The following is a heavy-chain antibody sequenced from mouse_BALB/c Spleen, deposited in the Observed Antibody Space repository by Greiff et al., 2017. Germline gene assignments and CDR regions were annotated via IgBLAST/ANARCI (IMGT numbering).Heavy chain of an antibody. Sequence: EVKLVESGGGLVKPGGSLKLSCAASGFTFSSYTMSWVRQTPEKRLEWVATISSGGSYTYYPDSVKGRFTISRDNAKNTLYLQMSSLKSEDTAMYYCTSRVHYLFDYWGQGTTLTVSS. D-gene: IGHD1-2*01. CDR3: TSRVHYLFDY. V-gene: IGHV5-6-4*01. J-gene: IGHJ2*01. CDR2: ISSGGSYT. CDR1: GFTFSSYT.